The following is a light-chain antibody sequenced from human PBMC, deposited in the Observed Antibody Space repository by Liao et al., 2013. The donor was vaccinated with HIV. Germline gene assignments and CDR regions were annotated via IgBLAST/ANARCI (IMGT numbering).Light chain of an antibody. CDR2: YDS. J-gene: IGLJ1*01. V-gene: IGLV3-21*01. Sequence: SYVLTQPPSVSVAPGKTATITCGGNNIGNTGVHWYQQKPGQAPVLVISYDSDRPSGIPERFSGSNSGNTATLIISRVEAGDEADYYCQVWDTSRNQNVFGTGTKVTVL. CDR3: QVWDTSRNQNV. CDR1: NIGNTG.